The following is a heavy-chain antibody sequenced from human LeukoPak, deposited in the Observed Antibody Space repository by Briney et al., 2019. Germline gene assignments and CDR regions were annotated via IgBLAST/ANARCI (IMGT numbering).Heavy chain of an antibody. J-gene: IGHJ4*02. CDR2: IYSGGST. V-gene: IGHV3-53*01. D-gene: IGHD2/OR15-2a*01. CDR3: ARGVIDVYSRTRRIDY. CDR1: GLTVSSNY. Sequence: GGSLRLSCAASGLTVSSNYMSWVRQAPGRGLEWGSVIYSGGSTYYADSVKGRFTISRDTSNNPLYLQMNSLRAEDTAVYYCARGVIDVYSRTRRIDYWGQGTLVTVSS.